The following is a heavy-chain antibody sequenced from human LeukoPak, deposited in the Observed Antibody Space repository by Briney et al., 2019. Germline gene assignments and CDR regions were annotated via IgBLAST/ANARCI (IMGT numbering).Heavy chain of an antibody. CDR2: ITSSSEFI. V-gene: IGHV3-21*01. CDR1: GFTFSTYT. CDR3: ARVVSSNPYYYYYYMGV. Sequence: GGSLRLSCAASGFTFSTYTMNWVRQAPGKGLEWVSSITSSSEFIYYADSLQGRFTISRDNAKNLLYLQMNSLRAEDTAVYYCARVVSSNPYYYYYYMGVWGKGTTVTVSS. J-gene: IGHJ6*03. D-gene: IGHD4-11*01.